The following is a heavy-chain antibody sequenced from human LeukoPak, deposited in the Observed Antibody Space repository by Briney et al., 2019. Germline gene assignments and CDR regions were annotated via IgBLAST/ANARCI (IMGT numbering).Heavy chain of an antibody. CDR2: IIPIFGTA. CDR3: ARATIFGVDFDAFDI. V-gene: IGHV1-69*05. J-gene: IGHJ3*02. CDR1: GGTFSRYA. Sequence: ASVKVSCKASGGTFSRYAISWVRQAPGQGLEWMGGIIPIFGTANYAQKFQGRVTLTTDESTSTAYMELTTLRSEDTAVYYCARATIFGVDFDAFDIWGQGTMVTVSS. D-gene: IGHD3-3*01.